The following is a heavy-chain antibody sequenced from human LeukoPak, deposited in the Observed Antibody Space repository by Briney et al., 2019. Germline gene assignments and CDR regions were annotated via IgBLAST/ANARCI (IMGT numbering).Heavy chain of an antibody. V-gene: IGHV4-59*01. CDR1: GGSISSYY. Sequence: SETLSLTCTVSGGSISSYYWSWIRQPPGKGLEWIGYIYYSGSTNYNPSLKSRVTISVDTSKNQFSLKLSSVTAADTAVYYCARSPRGYSYGSFDYWGQGTLVTVSS. D-gene: IGHD5-18*01. J-gene: IGHJ4*02. CDR2: IYYSGST. CDR3: ARSPRGYSYGSFDY.